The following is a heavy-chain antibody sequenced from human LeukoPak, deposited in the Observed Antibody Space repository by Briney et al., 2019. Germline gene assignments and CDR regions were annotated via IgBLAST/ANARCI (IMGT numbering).Heavy chain of an antibody. J-gene: IGHJ4*02. V-gene: IGHV3-23*01. D-gene: IGHD4-17*01. CDR2: ISPTTGTT. CDR1: GFTFSSYA. CDR3: ATKTSYGDRYFDY. Sequence: TGGSLRLSCAASGFTFSSYAMSWIRQAPGKGLEWLSAISPTTGTTFYADSVKGRFTISRDNSKNTLYLQMNSLRAEDTAIYYCATKTSYGDRYFDYWGQGTQVTVSS.